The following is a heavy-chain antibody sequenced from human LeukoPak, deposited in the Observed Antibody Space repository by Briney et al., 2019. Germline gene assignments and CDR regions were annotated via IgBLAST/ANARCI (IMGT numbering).Heavy chain of an antibody. Sequence: SENLSLTCTVSGGSISSSSYYWGWIRQPPGKGLEWIGSISYSGSTYYNPSLKSRVTISVDTSKNQFSLKLSSVTAADTAVYYCARDKGDILTGFDYWGQGTLVTVSS. CDR2: ISYSGST. J-gene: IGHJ4*02. V-gene: IGHV4-39*07. D-gene: IGHD3-9*01. CDR1: GGSISSSSYY. CDR3: ARDKGDILTGFDY.